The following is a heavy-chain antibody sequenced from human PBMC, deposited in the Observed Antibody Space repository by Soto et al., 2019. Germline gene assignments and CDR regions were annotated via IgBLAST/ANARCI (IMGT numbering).Heavy chain of an antibody. V-gene: IGHV3-30-3*01. CDR1: GFTFSSYA. D-gene: IGHD3-10*01. J-gene: IGHJ4*02. CDR2: ISYDGSNK. CDR3: ARDLRPYGSGSSAGY. Sequence: GGSLRLSCAASGFTFSSYAMHWVRQAPGKGLEWVAVISYDGSNKYYADSVKGRFTISRDNSKNTLHLQMNSLRAEDTAVYYCARDLRPYGSGSSAGYWGQGTLVTVSS.